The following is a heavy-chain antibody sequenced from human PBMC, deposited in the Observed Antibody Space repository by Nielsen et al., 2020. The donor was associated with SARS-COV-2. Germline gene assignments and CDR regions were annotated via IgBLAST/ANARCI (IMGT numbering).Heavy chain of an antibody. CDR2: IIPIFGTA. Sequence: WVRQAPGQGLEWMGGIIPIFGTANYAQKFQGRVTITADESTSTAYMELSSLRSEDTAVYYCARSNDGISPPNDYWGQGTLVTVSS. J-gene: IGHJ4*02. CDR3: ARSNDGISPPNDY. V-gene: IGHV1-69*01. D-gene: IGHD1-1*01.